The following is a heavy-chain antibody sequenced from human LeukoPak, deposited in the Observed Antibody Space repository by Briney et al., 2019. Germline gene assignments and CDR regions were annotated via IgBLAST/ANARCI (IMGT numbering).Heavy chain of an antibody. V-gene: IGHV3-23*01. J-gene: IGHJ4*02. CDR2: ISGSGGST. CDR1: GFTFSSYG. D-gene: IGHD2-15*01. CDR3: AKSTVVVVAATHFDY. Sequence: GGSLRLSCVASGFTFSSYGMRWVRQAPGKGLECVSGISGSGGSTYYADSVKGRFTISRDNSKNTLYLQMNSLRAEGTVVYFCAKSTVVVVAATHFDYWGQGTLVTVSS.